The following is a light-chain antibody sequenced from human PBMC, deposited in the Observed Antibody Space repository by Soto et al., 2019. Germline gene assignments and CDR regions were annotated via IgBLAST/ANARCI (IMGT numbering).Light chain of an antibody. CDR3: QQYGRYLT. Sequence: DIQMTQSPSTLSASVGDRVTITCRASQSTSTWLAWYQHKPGKATNLLIYKASSLESGVPPRFSGRGSGTEVTLTISSRQPDEVATYYGQQYGRYLTFGQGTKVEIK. CDR2: KAS. V-gene: IGKV1-5*03. CDR1: QSTSTW. J-gene: IGKJ1*01.